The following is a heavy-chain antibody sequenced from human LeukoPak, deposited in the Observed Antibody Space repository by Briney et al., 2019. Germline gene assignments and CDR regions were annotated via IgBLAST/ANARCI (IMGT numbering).Heavy chain of an antibody. CDR1: GFTFSSYW. CDR2: INSDGSST. Sequence: GGSLRLSCAASGFTFSSYWMHWVRQAPGKGLVWVSRINSDGSSTSYADSVKGRFTISRDNAKNSLYLQMNSLRAEDTVVYYCARVKTTVNTLDYWGQGTLVTVSS. V-gene: IGHV3-74*01. D-gene: IGHD4-17*01. CDR3: ARVKTTVNTLDY. J-gene: IGHJ4*02.